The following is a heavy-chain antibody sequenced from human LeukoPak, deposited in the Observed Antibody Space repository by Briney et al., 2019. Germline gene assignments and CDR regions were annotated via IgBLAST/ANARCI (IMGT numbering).Heavy chain of an antibody. D-gene: IGHD1-26*01. J-gene: IGHJ6*02. CDR1: GGSISSYY. Sequence: SETLSLTCTVSGGSISSYYWSWIREPPGKGLEWIGYMYYSGRTNYNPSLKSRVTISVDTSKNQFSLKLSSVTAADTAVYYCARTFSESYYYYGMDVWGQGTTVTVSS. CDR3: ARTFSESYYYYGMDV. V-gene: IGHV4-59*01. CDR2: MYYSGRT.